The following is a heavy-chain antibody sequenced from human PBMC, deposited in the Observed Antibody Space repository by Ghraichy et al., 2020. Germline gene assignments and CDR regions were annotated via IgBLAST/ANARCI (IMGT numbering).Heavy chain of an antibody. Sequence: GGSLRLSCAASGFTFSRYAMHWVRQAPGKGLEWVAISWFDGNNNFYGDSVKGRFTISRDNSKNILYLQMSSLRAEDTAAYYCARAVGLIESLYYYMDVWGKGTTVTVSS. CDR3: ARAVGLIESLYYYMDV. D-gene: IGHD3-22*01. CDR1: GFTFSRYA. V-gene: IGHV3-33*01. J-gene: IGHJ6*03. CDR2: SWFDGNNN.